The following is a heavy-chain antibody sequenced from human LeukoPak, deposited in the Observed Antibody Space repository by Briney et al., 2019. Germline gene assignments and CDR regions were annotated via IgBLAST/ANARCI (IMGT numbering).Heavy chain of an antibody. Sequence: GGSLRLSCAASGFTFSNAWMNWVRQAPGKGLEWVGRIQSKTDGGTTDYAAPVKGRFTISRDDSKNTLYLQMNSLKTEDTAVYYCTTLSEDWGQGTLVTVSS. CDR2: IQSKTDGGTT. V-gene: IGHV3-15*01. J-gene: IGHJ4*02. CDR3: TTLSED. CDR1: GFTFSNAW.